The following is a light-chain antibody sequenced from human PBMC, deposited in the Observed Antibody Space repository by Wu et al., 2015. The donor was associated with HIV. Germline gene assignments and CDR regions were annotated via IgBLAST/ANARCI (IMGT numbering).Light chain of an antibody. V-gene: IGKV3-11*01. J-gene: IGKJ3*01. CDR1: QSIIHD. Sequence: EIVLEQSPGTLSLAVGDRVVFSCRASQSIIHDWIAWYQQKPGQAPSLLIYDASNRATGIPARFSGSGSGTDFTLTISSLEPEDFAVYYCQQRSNWPPSFGPGTNVEYQT. CDR3: QQRSNWPPS. CDR2: DAS.